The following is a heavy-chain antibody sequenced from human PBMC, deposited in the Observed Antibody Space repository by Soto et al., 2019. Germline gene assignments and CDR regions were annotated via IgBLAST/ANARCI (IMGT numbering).Heavy chain of an antibody. CDR1: GGSISSYY. D-gene: IGHD3-10*01. CDR3: ARGRGFEDY. CDR2: IYYSGST. Sequence: SETLSLTCTVSGGSISSYYWSWIRQPPGKGLEWIGYIYYSGSTNYNPPLKSRVTISVDTSKNQFSLKLSSVTAADTAVYYCARGRGFEDYWGQGTLVTVSS. V-gene: IGHV4-59*01. J-gene: IGHJ4*02.